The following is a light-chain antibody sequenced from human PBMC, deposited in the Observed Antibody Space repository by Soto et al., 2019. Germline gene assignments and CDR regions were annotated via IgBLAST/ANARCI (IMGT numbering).Light chain of an antibody. CDR1: QSVRTY. V-gene: IGKV3-11*01. CDR2: DAS. Sequence: EIVLTQSPATLSLSPGERATLSCRASQSVRTYLAWYQQKTGQAPRLLMSDASNRSTGIPARLSGMGSGTYFTLNISSLEPEDCAVYYCYSRSNWPLTLGDGTKVEL. CDR3: YSRSNWPLT. J-gene: IGKJ4*01.